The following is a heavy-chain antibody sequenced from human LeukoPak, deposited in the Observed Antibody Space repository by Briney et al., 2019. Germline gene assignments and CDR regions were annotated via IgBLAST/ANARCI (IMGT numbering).Heavy chain of an antibody. V-gene: IGHV3-33*01. J-gene: IGHJ4*02. CDR2: IWYDGSNK. Sequence: PGGSLRLSCAASGFTFSSYGMHWVRQAPGKGLEWVAVIWYDGSNKYYADSVKGRFTISRDNSKNTLYLQMNSLRAEDTAVYYCAREDYGDYGGCFDYWGQGTLVTVSS. CDR1: GFTFSSYG. D-gene: IGHD4-17*01. CDR3: AREDYGDYGGCFDY.